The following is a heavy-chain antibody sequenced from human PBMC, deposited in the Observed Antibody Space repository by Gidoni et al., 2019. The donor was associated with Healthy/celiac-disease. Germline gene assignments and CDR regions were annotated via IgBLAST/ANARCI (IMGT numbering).Heavy chain of an antibody. V-gene: IGHV3-9*01. Sequence: EVQLVESGGGLVQPGRSLRLSCEASGFTFDDYDMHWVRQAPGKGLEWVSGISWNSGSIGYADSVKGRFTISRDNAKNSLYLQMNSLRAEGTALYYCAKDMTNDYVWGSYRYTGGNDYWGQGTLVTVSS. D-gene: IGHD3-16*02. CDR2: ISWNSGSI. CDR1: GFTFDDYD. CDR3: AKDMTNDYVWGSYRYTGGNDY. J-gene: IGHJ4*02.